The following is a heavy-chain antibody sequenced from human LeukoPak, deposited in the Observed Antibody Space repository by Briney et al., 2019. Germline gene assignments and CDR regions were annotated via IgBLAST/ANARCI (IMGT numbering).Heavy chain of an antibody. CDR1: GFTFSSYA. V-gene: IGHV3-30-3*01. CDR3: ARDREITMIVVAALGY. D-gene: IGHD3-22*01. J-gene: IGHJ4*02. CDR2: ISYDGSNK. Sequence: GGSLRLSCAASGFTFSSYAMHWVRQAPGKGLEWVAVISYDGSNKYYADSVKGRFTISRDNSNNTLYLQMNSLRAEDTAVYYCARDREITMIVVAALGYWGQGTLVTVSS.